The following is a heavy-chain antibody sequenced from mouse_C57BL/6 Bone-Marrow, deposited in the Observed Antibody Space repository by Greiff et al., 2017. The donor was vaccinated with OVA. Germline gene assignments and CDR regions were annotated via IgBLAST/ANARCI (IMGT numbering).Heavy chain of an antibody. Sequence: VQLQQSGAELMKPGASAKLSCKATGYTFTGYWIEWVKQRPGHGLEWIGEILPGSGSTTYTEKFKGKSTFIADKSSNTPYMQISNVTSEDSAIYYCARRSSSGRFDFWGTGTTLTVSS. J-gene: IGHJ2*01. V-gene: IGHV1-9*01. CDR1: GYTFTGYW. CDR3: ARRSSSGRFDF. D-gene: IGHD3-2*02. CDR2: ILPGSGST.